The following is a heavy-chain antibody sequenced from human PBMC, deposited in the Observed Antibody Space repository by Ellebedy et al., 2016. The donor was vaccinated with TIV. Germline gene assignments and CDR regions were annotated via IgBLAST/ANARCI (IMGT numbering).Heavy chain of an antibody. Sequence: ASVKVSXXASGYTFTSYDINWVRQATGQGLEWMGWMNPNSGNTGYAQKFQGRVTMTRNTSISTAYMELSSLRSEDTAVYYCARVPNVVVTARDYGMDVWGQGTTVTVSS. CDR3: ARVPNVVVTARDYGMDV. CDR1: GYTFTSYD. D-gene: IGHD2-21*02. CDR2: MNPNSGNT. J-gene: IGHJ6*02. V-gene: IGHV1-8*01.